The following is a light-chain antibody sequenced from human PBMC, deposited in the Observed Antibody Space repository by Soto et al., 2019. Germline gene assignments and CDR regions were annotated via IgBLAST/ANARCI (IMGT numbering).Light chain of an antibody. CDR2: DVS. V-gene: IGKV3-20*01. CDR3: QQYGSSLT. CDR1: QSVSSY. J-gene: IGKJ5*01. Sequence: IVLTQSPATLSLSPGERATLSCRASQSVSSYLAWYQQKPGQAPRLLIYDVSIRATGVPARFSGTGSETDFTLTISRLEPEDFAVYYCQQYGSSLTFGQGTRLEIK.